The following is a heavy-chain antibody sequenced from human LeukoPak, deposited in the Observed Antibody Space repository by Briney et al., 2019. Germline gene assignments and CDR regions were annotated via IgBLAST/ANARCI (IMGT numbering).Heavy chain of an antibody. CDR1: GYTFTGYY. CDR2: INPNSGGT. V-gene: IGHV1-2*02. D-gene: IGHD3-3*01. J-gene: IGHJ3*02. CDR3: AREKKTEWTTGAFDM. Sequence: GASVTVSCKASGYTFTGYYMHWVRQAPGQGLEWMGWINPNSGGTNYAQKFQGRVTMTRDTSISTAYMELSRLRSDDTAVYYCAREKKTEWTTGAFDMWGQGTMVIVSS.